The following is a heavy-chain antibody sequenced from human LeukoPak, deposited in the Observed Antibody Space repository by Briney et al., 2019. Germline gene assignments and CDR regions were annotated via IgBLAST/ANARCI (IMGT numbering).Heavy chain of an antibody. D-gene: IGHD2-15*01. J-gene: IGHJ6*02. Sequence: SETLSLTCAVYGGSFSDDYWSWIRQPPGKGLEWIGEINHSGSTNYNPSLKSRVTISVDTSKNQFSLKLSSVTAADTAVYYCARGPLEDIVVVVAATPSEYYGMDVWGQGTTVTVSS. CDR1: GGSFSDDY. CDR3: ARGPLEDIVVVVAATPSEYYGMDV. CDR2: INHSGST. V-gene: IGHV4-34*01.